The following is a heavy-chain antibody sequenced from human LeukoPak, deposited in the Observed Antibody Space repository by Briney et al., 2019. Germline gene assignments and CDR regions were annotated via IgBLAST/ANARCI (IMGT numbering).Heavy chain of an antibody. CDR2: INSDGSST. Sequence: GGSLRLSCAASGFTFSRDWMHWVRQAPGKGLVWVSRINSDGSSTNYADSMKGRFTISRDNAKNTLFLQMNSLRAEDTAVYYCAKDHPRYSSGWYSGLYFDYWGQGTLVTVSS. CDR1: GFTFSRDW. CDR3: AKDHPRYSSGWYSGLYFDY. D-gene: IGHD6-19*01. J-gene: IGHJ4*02. V-gene: IGHV3-74*01.